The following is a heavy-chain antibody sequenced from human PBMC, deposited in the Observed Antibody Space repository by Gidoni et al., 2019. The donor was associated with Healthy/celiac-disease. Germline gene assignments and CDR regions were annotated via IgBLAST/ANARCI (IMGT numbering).Heavy chain of an antibody. CDR1: GLPFSSYT. V-gene: IGHV3-48*01. CDR2: ISPSSSTI. CDR3: ARDSQNYGSGTYSYPFDI. D-gene: IGHD3-10*01. Sequence: EVQLLESGGGLVQPGGSLRLSCAASGLPFSSYTMNWVRQAPGKGLEWVSYISPSSSTIYYADSVKGRFTISRDNAKNSLYLQMNSLRAEDTAVYYCARDSQNYGSGTYSYPFDIWGQGTMVSVSS. J-gene: IGHJ3*02.